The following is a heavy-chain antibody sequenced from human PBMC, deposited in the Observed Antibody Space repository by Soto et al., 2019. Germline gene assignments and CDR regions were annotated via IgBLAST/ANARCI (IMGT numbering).Heavy chain of an antibody. CDR1: GFTFSSNW. Sequence: EVQLVESGGDLVQPGGSLRLSCEASGFTFSSNWMHWVRQGPGKGLVWVSRMNPDGSTRGYADSVKGRFTISRDNARNTVLLQISSPRPEETGVYYCARGGEVGAGQYYRDAAWGQGTLVKVSS. J-gene: IGHJ5*02. V-gene: IGHV3-74*01. CDR3: ARGGEVGAGQYYRDAA. D-gene: IGHD2-21*01. CDR2: MNPDGSTR.